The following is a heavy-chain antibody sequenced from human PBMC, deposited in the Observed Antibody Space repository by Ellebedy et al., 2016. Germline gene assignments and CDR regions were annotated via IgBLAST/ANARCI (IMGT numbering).Heavy chain of an antibody. V-gene: IGHV2-5*01. D-gene: IGHD4-17*01. CDR1: GFSLSTNEVV. J-gene: IGHJ4*02. CDR2: VYGNDDK. CDR3: AHRTTVTSVDY. Sequence: SGPTLVKPTQTLTLTCTFSGFSLSTNEVVVGWVRQPPGKAPEWPAFVYGNDDKRYSPSLRSRLTITKDASKNQVVLTMTNMDPVDTATYYCAHRTTVTSVDYWGRGTLVTVSA.